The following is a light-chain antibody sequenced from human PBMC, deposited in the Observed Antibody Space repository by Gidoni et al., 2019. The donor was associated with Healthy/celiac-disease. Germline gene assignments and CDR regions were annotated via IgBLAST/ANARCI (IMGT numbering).Light chain of an antibody. CDR1: QGISSA. CDR2: DAS. Sequence: AIQLTQSPSSLSASEGDRATIISRPSQGISSALAWYQQEPGKAPKLLIYDASSLESGVPSRFSGSGSGTDFTLTISDLLPEDFATYYCQQFNCHFGEGTKVEIK. V-gene: IGKV1-13*02. J-gene: IGKJ4*01. CDR3: QQFNCH.